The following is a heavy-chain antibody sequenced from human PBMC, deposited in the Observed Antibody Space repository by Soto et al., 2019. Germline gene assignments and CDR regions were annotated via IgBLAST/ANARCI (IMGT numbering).Heavy chain of an antibody. Sequence: EVQLVESGGGLVQPGGSLRPSCAVFGVTLSSYEMNWVRQAPGKGLEWVSYINKNGGTVSYADSVKGRFTISRDNAENSLHLQMNSLRAEDTAVYYCATGVWYYFDYWGQGALVTVSS. V-gene: IGHV3-48*03. CDR1: GVTLSSYE. CDR3: ATGVWYYFDY. D-gene: IGHD2-21*01. J-gene: IGHJ4*02. CDR2: INKNGGTV.